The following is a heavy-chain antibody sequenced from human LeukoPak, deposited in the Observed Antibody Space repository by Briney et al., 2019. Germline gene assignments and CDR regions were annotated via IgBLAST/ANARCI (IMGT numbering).Heavy chain of an antibody. J-gene: IGHJ2*01. CDR3: ARQRDGYNPYWYFDV. CDR2: IYNSGSS. CDR1: GVSIGSYD. V-gene: IGHV4-4*07. D-gene: IGHD5-24*01. Sequence: PSETLSLTCTVSGVSIGSYDRSWIRQPAGKGLEWIGRIYNSGSSKQNPSLKSRVTMSVDTSKTQFSLKLSSVTAEDTAVYYCARQRDGYNPYWYFDVWGRGRLVTVSS.